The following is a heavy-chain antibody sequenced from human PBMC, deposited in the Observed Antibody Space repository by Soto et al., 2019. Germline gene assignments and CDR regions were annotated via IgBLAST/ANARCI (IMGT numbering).Heavy chain of an antibody. CDR3: AHSLDMNGNWDQGYLPP. CDR1: GFSLTARPVG. V-gene: IGHV2-5*02. J-gene: IGHJ5*02. CDR2: IYWDDDK. Sequence: QITLKESGPTRVKPTQTLTLTCTFSGFSLTARPVGVAWVRQPPGKALEWLAVIYWDDDKRYNPSLKSTLTIPKHTSHTDVVLTMAYMYPVATATYFCAHSLDMNGNWDQGYLPPWCQGTLVTFSS. D-gene: IGHD2-8*01.